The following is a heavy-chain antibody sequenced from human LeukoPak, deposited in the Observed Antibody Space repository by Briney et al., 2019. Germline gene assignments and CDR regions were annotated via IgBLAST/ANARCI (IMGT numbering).Heavy chain of an antibody. J-gene: IGHJ5*02. CDR1: EFTFSSYA. CDR2: ISLDGTNK. CDR3: ARDPYYDILTGFSNWFDP. D-gene: IGHD3-9*01. V-gene: IGHV3-30*04. Sequence: GRSLRLSCAASEFTFSSYAMHWVRQAPGKGLEWVAVISLDGTNKYYTDSVKGRFTISRDNSKNTLYLQMNSLRAEDTAVYYCARDPYYDILTGFSNWFDPWGQGTLVTVSS.